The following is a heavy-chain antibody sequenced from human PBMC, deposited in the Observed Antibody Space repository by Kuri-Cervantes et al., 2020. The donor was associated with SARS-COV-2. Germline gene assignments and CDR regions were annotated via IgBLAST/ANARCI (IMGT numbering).Heavy chain of an antibody. CDR3: ARLTGVETVAEFFDY. D-gene: IGHD3-10*01. CDR1: GYNFPMYW. V-gene: IGHV5-51*01. CDR2: IFPGDPEI. Sequence: GESLKISCGGSGYNFPMYWIGWVRQMPGKGLELMGVIFPGDPEIRYSPSLQGQVVISADKSVNTAYLQWSSLKASDTAMYYCARLTGVETVAEFFDYWGQGTLVTVSS. J-gene: IGHJ4*02.